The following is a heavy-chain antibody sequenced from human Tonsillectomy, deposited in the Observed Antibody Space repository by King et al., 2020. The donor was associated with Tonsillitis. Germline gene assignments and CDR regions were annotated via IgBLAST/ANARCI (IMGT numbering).Heavy chain of an antibody. CDR3: ARDIRVLSSVFDL. J-gene: IGHJ2*01. CDR1: GFTFSNYW. CDR2: MKQDGSEK. V-gene: IGHV3-7*03. D-gene: IGHD6-6*01. Sequence: QLVESGGGLVQPGGSLRLSCAASGFTFSNYWMSWVRQAPGKGLEWVANMKQDGSEKYYVDSVKGRFTISRDNAKNSLCLQMNSLRAEDTAVYYCARDIRVLSSVFDLWGRGTLVTVSS.